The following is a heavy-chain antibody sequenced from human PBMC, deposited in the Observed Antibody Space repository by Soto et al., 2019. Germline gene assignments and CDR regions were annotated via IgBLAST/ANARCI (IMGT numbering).Heavy chain of an antibody. CDR2: ISSSSSTI. Sequence: GGSLRLSCAASGFTFSSYSMDWVGQAPGKGLEWMAYISSSSSTIYYADSVQGRLTTSKDNAKNSLYLQMNSLRDEDKAVYYCARDSPPDWHFDYWGQGTLVTVSS. V-gene: IGHV3-48*02. D-gene: IGHD3-9*01. CDR1: GFTFSSYS. CDR3: ARDSPPDWHFDY. J-gene: IGHJ4*02.